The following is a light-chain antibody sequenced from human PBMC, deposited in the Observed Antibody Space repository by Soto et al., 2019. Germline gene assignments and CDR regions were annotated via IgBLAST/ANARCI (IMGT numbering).Light chain of an antibody. CDR3: QQYYDTPWT. Sequence: DIVMTQSPDSLAVSLGERATINCKSSQNVLYSSNNKNYLAWYQQKPGQPPKLLIYWASTRESGVLDRFSGSGSGTDFTLTISSLQADDVAVYYCQQYYDTPWTFGQGTKVEIK. CDR1: QNVLYSSNNKNY. V-gene: IGKV4-1*01. CDR2: WAS. J-gene: IGKJ1*01.